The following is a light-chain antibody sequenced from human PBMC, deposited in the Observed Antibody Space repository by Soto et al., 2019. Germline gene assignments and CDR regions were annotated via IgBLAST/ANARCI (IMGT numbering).Light chain of an antibody. CDR3: QQSYSTPLT. Sequence: EIVMTQSPATLSVSPGERVTLSCRASQSLTRNLAWYQHKPGQSPRLLIYGASARATGIPSRFSGSRSGTDFTLTISSLQPEDFATYYCQQSYSTPLTFGGGTKVDIK. V-gene: IGKV3-15*01. CDR1: QSLTRN. J-gene: IGKJ4*01. CDR2: GAS.